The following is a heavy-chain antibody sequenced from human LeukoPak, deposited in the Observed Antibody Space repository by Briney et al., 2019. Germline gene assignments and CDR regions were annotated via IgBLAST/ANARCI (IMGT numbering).Heavy chain of an antibody. CDR2: ISGSGTGT. D-gene: IGHD6-19*01. J-gene: IGHJ4*02. V-gene: IGHV3-23*01. CDR1: GFTFRSYA. CDR3: VKGSLYSSGCYDY. Sequence: GGSLRLSCAASGFTFRSYAMNWVRQVPGKGLEWFSGISGSGTGTYYADSVKGRFTISRDNSKNTLFLQMNSLRAEDTAVYYCVKGSLYSSGCYDYWGQGTLVTVSA.